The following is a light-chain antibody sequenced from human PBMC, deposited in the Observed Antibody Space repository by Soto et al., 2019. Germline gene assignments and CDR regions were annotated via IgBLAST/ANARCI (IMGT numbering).Light chain of an antibody. CDR3: SSYTSSSTYV. J-gene: IGLJ1*01. CDR1: SSDVGSYNR. V-gene: IGLV2-18*02. Sequence: QSVLTQPPSVSGSPGQSVAISCTGTSSDVGSYNRVSWYQQPPGTAPKVMIYEVSNRPSGVPDRFSGSKSGNTASLTISGLQFEDEADYYCSSYTSSSTYVFGTGTKVTVL. CDR2: EVS.